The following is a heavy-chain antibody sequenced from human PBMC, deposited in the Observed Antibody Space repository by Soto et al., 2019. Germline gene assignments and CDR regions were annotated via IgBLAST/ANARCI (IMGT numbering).Heavy chain of an antibody. Sequence: GESLKISCEASGYTFTNYWIGWVRQMPGIGLEWMGIIYPRDSDTRYSPSFQGQVTISADKSLRTAYLQWTSLKASDTALYYCARTRSFTLGFYYDGMDVWGQGTTVTVSS. CDR3: ARTRSFTLGFYYDGMDV. J-gene: IGHJ6*02. V-gene: IGHV5-51*01. CDR2: IYPRDSDT. CDR1: GYTFTNYW. D-gene: IGHD6-6*01.